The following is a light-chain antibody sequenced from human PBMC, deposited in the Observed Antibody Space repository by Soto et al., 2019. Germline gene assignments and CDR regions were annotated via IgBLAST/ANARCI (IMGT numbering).Light chain of an antibody. CDR2: AAC. CDR3: QKYSSVPV. J-gene: IGKJ3*01. Sequence: DIQMTQSPTSLSASVGDRVTITCRASQDIRNFVAWYQQKPGKAPKLLIYAACTLQSGVPSRCSGSGSGTDFTLTINSLQTEDVATYSCQKYSSVPVFGPGTKVEIK. V-gene: IGKV1-27*01. CDR1: QDIRNF.